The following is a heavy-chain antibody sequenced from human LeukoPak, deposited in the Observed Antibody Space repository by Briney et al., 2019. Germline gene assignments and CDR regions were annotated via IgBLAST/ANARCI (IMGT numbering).Heavy chain of an antibody. Sequence: GGSLRLSCAASGFTFSSYAMSWVRQAPGKGLEWVSAISGSGRSTYYADSVKGRFTISRDNSKNTLYLQMNSLRAEDTAIYYCAKDQGFGDPPSDYWGQGTLVTVSS. CDR1: GFTFSSYA. D-gene: IGHD3-10*01. V-gene: IGHV3-23*01. J-gene: IGHJ4*02. CDR3: AKDQGFGDPPSDY. CDR2: ISGSGRST.